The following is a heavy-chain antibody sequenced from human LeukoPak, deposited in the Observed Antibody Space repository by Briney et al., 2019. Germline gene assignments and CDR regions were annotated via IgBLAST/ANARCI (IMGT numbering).Heavy chain of an antibody. D-gene: IGHD4-23*01. CDR3: ARDPLYGGNRFDP. Sequence: GASVKVSCKASGYTFTGYYMHWVRQAPGQGLEWMGWINPNSGGTNYAQKFQGRVTMTRDTSISTAYMELSRLRSDDTAVYYCARDPLYGGNRFDPWGQGTLVTVSS. J-gene: IGHJ5*02. CDR2: INPNSGGT. CDR1: GYTFTGYY. V-gene: IGHV1-2*02.